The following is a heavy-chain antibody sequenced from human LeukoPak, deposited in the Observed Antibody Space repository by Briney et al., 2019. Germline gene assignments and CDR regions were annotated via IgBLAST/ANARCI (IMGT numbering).Heavy chain of an antibody. Sequence: GGSLRLSCAASGFTFSTYAMSWVRQAPGKGLEWVSAISGSGDSTYYGDSVKGRFTISRDNSKNTLYLQMNSLRAEDTAVYYCAKTRPLDSSSWSHGDYWGQGTLVTVSS. CDR3: AKTRPLDSSSWSHGDY. J-gene: IGHJ4*02. D-gene: IGHD6-13*01. CDR1: GFTFSTYA. V-gene: IGHV3-23*01. CDR2: ISGSGDST.